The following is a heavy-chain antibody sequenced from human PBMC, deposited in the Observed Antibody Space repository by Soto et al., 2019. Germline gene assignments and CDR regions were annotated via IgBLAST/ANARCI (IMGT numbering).Heavy chain of an antibody. CDR2: ISYSGGNT. Sequence: PGGSLRLSCAASGFTFSSFGMCWVRQAPGKGLEWVSSISYSGGNTYYADSVKGRFTISRDNSKNTLYLQMNSLRAEDTAVYYCSKSLGATRTFDYWGQGTLVTV. CDR1: GFTFSSFG. CDR3: SKSLGATRTFDY. V-gene: IGHV3-23*01. J-gene: IGHJ4*02. D-gene: IGHD1-26*01.